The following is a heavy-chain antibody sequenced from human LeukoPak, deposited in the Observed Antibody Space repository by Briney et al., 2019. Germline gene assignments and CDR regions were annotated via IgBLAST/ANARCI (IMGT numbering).Heavy chain of an antibody. CDR2: ISSSGGTT. V-gene: IGHV3-23*01. CDR3: ARDYYFDY. Sequence: PGGSLRLSCAPSGFTFSIYAMNWVRQAPRKGLEWVSAISSSGGTTHYAHSAKGRFTISRNNSKNTLYLAMNSLTADDTALYYCARDYYFDYWGQGTLVTVSS. J-gene: IGHJ4*02. CDR1: GFTFSIYA.